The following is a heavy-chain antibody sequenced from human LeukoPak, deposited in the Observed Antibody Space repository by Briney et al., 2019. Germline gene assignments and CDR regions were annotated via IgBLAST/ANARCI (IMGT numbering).Heavy chain of an antibody. CDR1: GYTFTSYA. CDR2: INAGNGNT. D-gene: IGHD1-26*01. V-gene: IGHV1-3*01. J-gene: IGHJ4*02. Sequence: GASVKVSCKASGYTFTSYAMHWVRQAPGQRLEWMGWINAGNGNTKYSQKFQGRVTITRDTSASTVYMELSSLRSEDTAVYYCAGDLDPVGGSKAWFDYWGQGTLVTVSS. CDR3: AGDLDPVGGSKAWFDY.